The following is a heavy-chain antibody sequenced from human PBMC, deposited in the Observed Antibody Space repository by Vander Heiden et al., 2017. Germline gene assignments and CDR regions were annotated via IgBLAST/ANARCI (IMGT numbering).Heavy chain of an antibody. CDR1: GFPFSSSA. CDR2: ISGRGGST. Sequence: EVQLLESGGGLVQPGGSLRLSCAAFGFPFSSSAMRRVRQAPGKGLGWGAAISGRGGSTYYAGPVKGRFTISRDNSKDALYMQMNSLRAEDTAVYYCAKTPKISSSWYSAVYYFDYWGQGTRVTVSS. V-gene: IGHV3-23*01. J-gene: IGHJ4*02. CDR3: AKTPKISSSWYSAVYYFDY. D-gene: IGHD6-13*01.